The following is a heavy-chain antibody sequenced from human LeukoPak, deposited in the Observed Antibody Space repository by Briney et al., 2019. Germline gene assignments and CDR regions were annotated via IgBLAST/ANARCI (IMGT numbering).Heavy chain of an antibody. Sequence: PSETLSLTCTVSGGSISSLYWSWIRQPPGKGLEWIAYIYYSGSTNYNPSLKSRVTISVDTSKNQFSLKLSSVTAADTAVYYCAKFRSGWYYFDYWGQGTLVTVSS. V-gene: IGHV4-59*11. CDR1: GGSISSLY. CDR3: AKFRSGWYYFDY. D-gene: IGHD6-19*01. J-gene: IGHJ4*02. CDR2: IYYSGST.